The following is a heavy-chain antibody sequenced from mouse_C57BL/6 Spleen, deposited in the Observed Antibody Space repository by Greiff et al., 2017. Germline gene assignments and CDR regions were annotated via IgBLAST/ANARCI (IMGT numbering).Heavy chain of an antibody. CDR3: ANDGNYYYAMDY. CDR1: GFSLTSYG. CDR2: IWRGGST. Sequence: VQLQQSGPGLVQPSQSLSITCTVSGFSLTSYGVHWVRQPPGKGLEWLGVIWRGGSTDYNAAFISRLRISKDNSKSQVFFKMNSLQADDTAIYYCANDGNYYYAMDYWGQGTSVTVSS. D-gene: IGHD2-1*01. J-gene: IGHJ4*01. V-gene: IGHV2-4*01.